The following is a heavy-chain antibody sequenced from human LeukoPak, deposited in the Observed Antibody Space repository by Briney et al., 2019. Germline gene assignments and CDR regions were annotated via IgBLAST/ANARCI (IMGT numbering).Heavy chain of an antibody. D-gene: IGHD2-2*01. J-gene: IGHJ5*02. CDR2: IKSKTEGGPT. Sequence: GGPFSLSWAASGFTFSNAWMSWVRKAPGKGREGVGRIKSKTEGGPTDYAAPVKGRFTISRDDSKNTLYLQMNSLRVEDTAIYYCARAHCITTSCHIRRIGDWFDPWGQGTLVTVSS. CDR3: ARAHCITTSCHIRRIGDWFDP. CDR1: GFTFSNAW. V-gene: IGHV3-15*01.